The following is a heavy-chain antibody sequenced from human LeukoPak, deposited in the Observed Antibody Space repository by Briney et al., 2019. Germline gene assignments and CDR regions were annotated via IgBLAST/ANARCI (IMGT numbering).Heavy chain of an antibody. Sequence: GGSLRLSCAASGFTVSSNYISWVRQAPGKGLEWASVIYSGGSTYYADSVKGRFTISRDNSKNTLYLQMNSLRAEDTAVYYCARARGLDLVATSDYYGMDVWGQGTTVTVSS. CDR1: GFTVSSNY. V-gene: IGHV3-53*01. D-gene: IGHD5-12*01. J-gene: IGHJ6*02. CDR3: ARARGLDLVATSDYYGMDV. CDR2: IYSGGST.